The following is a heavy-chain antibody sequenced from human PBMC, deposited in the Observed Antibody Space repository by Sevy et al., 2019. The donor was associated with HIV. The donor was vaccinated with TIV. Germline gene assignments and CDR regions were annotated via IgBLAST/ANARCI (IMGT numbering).Heavy chain of an antibody. D-gene: IGHD3-10*01. CDR2: IYYTGTT. J-gene: IGHJ3*02. CDR3: ATKGGAVDAFDI. Sequence: SETLSLTCSVSGDSIDSYGSYWGWIRQPPGKGLEWIGSIYYTGTTYYNPSLKSRTTISVDTSKNEFSLRMTSVTAADTAVYYCATKGGAVDAFDIRGQGTMVTVSS. CDR1: GDSIDSYGSY. V-gene: IGHV4-39*01.